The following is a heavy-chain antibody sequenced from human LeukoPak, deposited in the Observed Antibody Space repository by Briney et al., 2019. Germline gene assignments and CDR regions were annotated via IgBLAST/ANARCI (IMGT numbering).Heavy chain of an antibody. D-gene: IGHD3-22*01. CDR3: ARAKVYYDSSGYYLFDY. CDR1: GFTFSSYD. CDR2: TGTAGDT. J-gene: IGHJ4*02. Sequence: GGSLRLSCAASGFTFSSYDMHWVRQATGKGLEWVSATGTAGDTYYPGSVKGRFTISRENAKNSLYLQMNSLRAGDTAVYYCARAKVYYDSSGYYLFDYWGQGTLVTVSS. V-gene: IGHV3-13*01.